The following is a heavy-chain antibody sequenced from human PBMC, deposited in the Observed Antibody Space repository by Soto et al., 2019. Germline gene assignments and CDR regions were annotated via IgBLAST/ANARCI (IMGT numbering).Heavy chain of an antibody. J-gene: IGHJ6*02. CDR3: ARDVVEVDSGDDVRPTWYYGMDV. D-gene: IGHD5-12*01. Sequence: ASVKVSCKASGYTFTGYYMHWVRQAPGQGLEWMGWINPNSGGTNYAQKFQGWVTMTRDTSISTAYMELSRLRSDDTAVYYCARDVVEVDSGDDVRPTWYYGMDVWGQGTTVTVSS. CDR1: GYTFTGYY. V-gene: IGHV1-2*04. CDR2: INPNSGGT.